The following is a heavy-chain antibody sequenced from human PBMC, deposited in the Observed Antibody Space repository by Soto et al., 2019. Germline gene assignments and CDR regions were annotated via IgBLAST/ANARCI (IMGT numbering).Heavy chain of an antibody. J-gene: IGHJ6*02. CDR2: MNPNSGNT. CDR3: ARDVDTAMVRIYCYYGMDV. V-gene: IGHV1-8*01. D-gene: IGHD5-18*01. Sequence: QVQLVQSGAEVKKPGASVKVSCKASGYTFTSYDINWVRQATGQGLEWMGWMNPNSGNTGYAQKFQGRVTMTRNTSISTAYMELSSLRSEDTAVYYCARDVDTAMVRIYCYYGMDVWGQGTTVTVSS. CDR1: GYTFTSYD.